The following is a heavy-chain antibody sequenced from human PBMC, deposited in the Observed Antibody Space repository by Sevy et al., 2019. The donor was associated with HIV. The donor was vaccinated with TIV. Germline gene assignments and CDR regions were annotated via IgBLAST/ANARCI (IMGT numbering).Heavy chain of an antibody. J-gene: IGHJ6*03. V-gene: IGHV3-30-3*01. D-gene: IGHD6-19*01. CDR1: GFTFSSYA. Sequence: GGSLRLSCAASGFTFSSYAMHWDRQAPGKGLEWVAVISYDGSNKYYAHSVKGRFTISRDNSKNTLYLQMNSLRAEDTAVYYCARRAVAGTESYYYYYMDVWGKGTTVTVSS. CDR2: ISYDGSNK. CDR3: ARRAVAGTESYYYYYMDV.